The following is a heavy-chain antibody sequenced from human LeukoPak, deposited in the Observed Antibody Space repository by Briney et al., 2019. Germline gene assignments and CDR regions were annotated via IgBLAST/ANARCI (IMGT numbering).Heavy chain of an antibody. CDR1: GYTFTAYY. J-gene: IGHJ4*02. Sequence: ASVKVSCKASGYTFTAYYIHWVRQAPGQGLEWMGRINPNTGGTNYAQQFQGRVTLTRDTSISTAYMELTGLTSDDTAVYFRAREGDGYNYDYFDYWGQGTLVTVSS. D-gene: IGHD5-24*01. V-gene: IGHV1-2*06. CDR2: INPNTGGT. CDR3: AREGDGYNYDYFDY.